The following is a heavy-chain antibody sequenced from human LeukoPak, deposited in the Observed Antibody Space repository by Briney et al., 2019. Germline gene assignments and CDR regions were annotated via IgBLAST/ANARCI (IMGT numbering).Heavy chain of an antibody. CDR2: INSDGSST. D-gene: IGHD2-15*01. CDR1: GFTFSSYW. Sequence: GGSLRLSCAASGFTFSSYWMHWVRQAPGKGLVWVSRINSDGSSTSYADSVKGRSTTSRDNAKNTLYLQMNSLRAEDTAVYYCARVGYCSGGSCYYDAFDIWGQGTMVTVSS. J-gene: IGHJ3*02. V-gene: IGHV3-74*01. CDR3: ARVGYCSGGSCYYDAFDI.